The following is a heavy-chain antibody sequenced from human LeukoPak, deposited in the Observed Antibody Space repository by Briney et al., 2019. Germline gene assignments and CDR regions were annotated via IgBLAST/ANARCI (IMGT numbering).Heavy chain of an antibody. CDR3: ARDLEERITIFGVVPYYYYYGMDV. CDR1: GFTFSSYS. CDR2: ISSSSSYI. V-gene: IGHV3-21*01. Sequence: PGGSLRLSCAASGFTFSSYSMNWVRQAPGKGLEWVSSISSSSSYIYYADSVKGRFTISRDNAKNSLYLQMNSLRAEDTAVYYCARDLEERITIFGVVPYYYYYGMDVWGQGTTVTVSS. J-gene: IGHJ6*02. D-gene: IGHD3-3*01.